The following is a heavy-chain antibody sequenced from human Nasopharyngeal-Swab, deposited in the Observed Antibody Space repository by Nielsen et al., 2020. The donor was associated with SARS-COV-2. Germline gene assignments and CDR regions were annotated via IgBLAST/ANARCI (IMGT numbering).Heavy chain of an antibody. CDR3: ARGYFDWLYLDY. CDR2: ISAYSGNT. V-gene: IGHV1-18*01. J-gene: IGHJ4*02. D-gene: IGHD3-9*01. Sequence: ASVQVSCKASGYTFTSYGISWVRQAPGQGLEWMGWISAYSGNTNYAQKLQGRVTMTTDTSTSTAYMELRSLRSDDTAVYYCARGYFDWLYLDYWGQGTLVTVSS. CDR1: GYTFTSYG.